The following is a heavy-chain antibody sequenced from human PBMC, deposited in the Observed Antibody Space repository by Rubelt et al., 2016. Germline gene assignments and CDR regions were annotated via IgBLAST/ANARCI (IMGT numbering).Heavy chain of an antibody. Sequence: VQLVESGGGLVQPGGSLRLSCVASGFTVSSNYMSWVRQAPGKGLEWVSVIYSGGSTYYADSVKGRFTISRDYSKNTLYLQMNRLRAEDTAVYYCVKDGEGAANYFADWGQGALLTVSS. V-gene: IGHV3-66*01. D-gene: IGHD1-26*01. CDR3: VKDGEGAANYFAD. J-gene: IGHJ4*02. CDR2: IYSGGST. CDR1: GFTVSSNY.